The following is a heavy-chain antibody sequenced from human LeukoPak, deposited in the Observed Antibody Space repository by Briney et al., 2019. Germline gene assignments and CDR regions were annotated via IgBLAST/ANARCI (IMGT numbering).Heavy chain of an antibody. V-gene: IGHV3-48*01. CDR1: GFTFSSSS. CDR3: ARSNGHFDS. Sequence: LSGGSLRLSCAASGFTFSSSSISWVRQTPGKGLEWLSYITGTTNIIYYADSVKGRFTISRDNAKNSLYLQMNSLRAEDTAVYYCARSNGHFDSWGQGTLVTVSS. J-gene: IGHJ4*02. CDR2: ITGTTNII. D-gene: IGHD2-8*01.